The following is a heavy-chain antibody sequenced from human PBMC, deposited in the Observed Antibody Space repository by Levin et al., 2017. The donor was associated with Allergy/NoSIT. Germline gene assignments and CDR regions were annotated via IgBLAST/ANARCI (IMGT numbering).Heavy chain of an antibody. V-gene: IGHV1-18*01. CDR3: AREGYNFWSGYYEY. CDR2: ISAYNGNA. D-gene: IGHD3-3*01. J-gene: IGHJ4*01. CDR1: GYSFTSYV. Sequence: ASVKVSCKGSGYSFTSYVINWVRQAPGQGLEWMGSISAYNGNADYAQKFQGRITMTTDTSTSPSYLELRILRSDDTAVYECAREGYNFWSGYYEYWGHGSLVTVSS.